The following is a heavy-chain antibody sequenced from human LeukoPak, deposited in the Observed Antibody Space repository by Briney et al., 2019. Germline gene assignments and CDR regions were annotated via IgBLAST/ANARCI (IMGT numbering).Heavy chain of an antibody. CDR2: ISYDGSKT. D-gene: IGHD3-10*01. CDR1: GFTFNSYA. CDR3: ATELRILSWGVDAFDI. J-gene: IGHJ3*02. V-gene: IGHV3-30*04. Sequence: GGSLRLSCAASGFTFNSYAVHWVRQAPGKGLEWVAFISYDGSKTYHADSVKGRFTISRDTSKTTLYLQMNSLRAEDTAVYYCATELRILSWGVDAFDIWGQGTMVTVCS.